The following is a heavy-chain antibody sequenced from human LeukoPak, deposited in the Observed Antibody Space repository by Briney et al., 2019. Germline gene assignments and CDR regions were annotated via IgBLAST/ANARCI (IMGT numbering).Heavy chain of an antibody. Sequence: SETLSLTCTVSGGSISSSSYYWGWIRQPPGKGLEWIGSIYYSGSTYYNPSLKSRVTISVDTSKNQFSLKLSSVTAADTAVYYCARDRIGWDAFDIWGQGTMVTVSS. V-gene: IGHV4-39*02. CDR3: ARDRIGWDAFDI. D-gene: IGHD2-15*01. J-gene: IGHJ3*02. CDR1: GGSISSSSYY. CDR2: IYYSGST.